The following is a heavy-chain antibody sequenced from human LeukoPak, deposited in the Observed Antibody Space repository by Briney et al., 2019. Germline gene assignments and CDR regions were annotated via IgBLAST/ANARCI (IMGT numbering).Heavy chain of an antibody. D-gene: IGHD3-3*01. CDR1: GYTFTSYG. Sequence: ASVKVSCKASGYTFTSYGISWVRQAPGRGLEWMGWISAYNGNTNYAQKLQGRVTMTTDTSTSTAYMELRSLRSDDTAVYYCARSGVTIFGVVIMPFDYWGQGTLVTVSS. J-gene: IGHJ4*02. CDR2: ISAYNGNT. CDR3: ARSGVTIFGVVIMPFDY. V-gene: IGHV1-18*01.